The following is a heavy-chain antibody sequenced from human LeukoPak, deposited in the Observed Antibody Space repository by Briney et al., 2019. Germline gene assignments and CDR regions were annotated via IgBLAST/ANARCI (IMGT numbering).Heavy chain of an antibody. CDR1: GGSISDYY. Sequence: SETLSLTCTVSGGSISDYYWTWIRQPPGKGLEWIGYIYYSGSTNYNPSLKSRVTISVDTSKNQFSLKLSSVTAADTAVYYCAGGPGGQAAINNWFDPWGKGPRVTVSS. J-gene: IGHJ5*02. CDR2: IYYSGST. CDR3: AGGPGGQAAINNWFDP. V-gene: IGHV4-59*12. D-gene: IGHD2-2*02.